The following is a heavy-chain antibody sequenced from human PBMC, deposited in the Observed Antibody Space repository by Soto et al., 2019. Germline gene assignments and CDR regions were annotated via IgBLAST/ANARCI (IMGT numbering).Heavy chain of an antibody. J-gene: IGHJ4*02. D-gene: IGHD5-12*01. V-gene: IGHV3-30*18. CDR1: GFTFSSYG. Sequence: QVQLVESGGGVVQPGRSLRLSCAASGFTFSSYGMHWVRQAPGKGLEWVADISYDGSNKYYADSVKGRFTISRDNSKNTLYLQMNSLRAEDTAVYYCAKDPQRWLQFVFDYWGQGTLVTVSS. CDR3: AKDPQRWLQFVFDY. CDR2: ISYDGSNK.